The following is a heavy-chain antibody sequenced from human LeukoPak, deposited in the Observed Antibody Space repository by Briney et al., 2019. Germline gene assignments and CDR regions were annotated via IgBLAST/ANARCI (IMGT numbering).Heavy chain of an antibody. D-gene: IGHD1/OR15-1a*01. CDR2: ISSSSSYI. V-gene: IGHV3-21*01. J-gene: IGHJ6*03. Sequence: PGGSLRLSCAASGFTFSSYSMNWVRQAPGKGLEWVSSISSSSSYIYYADSVKGRFTISRDNSKNTLYLQMNSLRAEDTAVYYCAKDEGYQQPYYYYYYMDVWGKGTTVTVSS. CDR1: GFTFSSYS. CDR3: AKDEGYQQPYYYYYYMDV.